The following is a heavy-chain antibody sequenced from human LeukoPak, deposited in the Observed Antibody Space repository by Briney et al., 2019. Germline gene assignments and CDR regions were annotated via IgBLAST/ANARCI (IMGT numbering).Heavy chain of an antibody. Sequence: GGSLRLSCAASGFTFSSYAMSWVRQAPGKGLEWVSAISGSGGSTYYADSVKGWFTISRDNSKNTLYLQMNSLRAEDTAVYYCANFYYDILTGFDYWGQGTLVTVSS. CDR3: ANFYYDILTGFDY. V-gene: IGHV3-23*01. D-gene: IGHD3-9*01. J-gene: IGHJ4*02. CDR2: ISGSGGST. CDR1: GFTFSSYA.